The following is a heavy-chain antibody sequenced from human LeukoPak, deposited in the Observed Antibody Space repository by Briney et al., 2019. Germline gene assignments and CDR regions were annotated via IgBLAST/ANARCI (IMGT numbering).Heavy chain of an antibody. CDR3: AKDSGPWGYCTTTSCYFAY. Sequence: PGGSLRHSCAASGFTFSSFAMSWVRQAPGKGLEWVSAISGSGSSPYYADSVKGRFTISRDNSKSTLYLQMNSLRAGDTAVYYCAKDSGPWGYCTTTSCYFAYWGQGALVTVSS. CDR2: ISGSGSSP. CDR1: GFTFSSFA. V-gene: IGHV3-23*01. D-gene: IGHD2-2*01. J-gene: IGHJ4*02.